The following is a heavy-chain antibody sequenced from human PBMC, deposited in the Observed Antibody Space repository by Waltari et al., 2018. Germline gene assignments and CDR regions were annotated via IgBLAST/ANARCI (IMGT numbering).Heavy chain of an antibody. Sequence: QVQLVQSGAEVKKPGASVKVSCRVAGYSLTESALHWVRQVPGKGLEWLGGFDPEYGEAVYAQEFQGRVTMTEDTSKDTAYMELSSLTYEDTAVYYCTRDRVGYCSGGTCYSRWFDPWGQGTLVTVSS. J-gene: IGHJ5*02. D-gene: IGHD2-15*01. CDR2: FDPEYGEA. V-gene: IGHV1-24*01. CDR1: GYSLTESA. CDR3: TRDRVGYCSGGTCYSRWFDP.